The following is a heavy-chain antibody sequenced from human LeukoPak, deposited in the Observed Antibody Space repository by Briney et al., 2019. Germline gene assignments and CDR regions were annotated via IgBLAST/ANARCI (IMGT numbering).Heavy chain of an antibody. CDR3: ARENSGYDYSFDY. V-gene: IGHV1-3*01. CDR2: INAGNGNT. J-gene: IGHJ4*02. Sequence: ASVKVSCKASGYTFTSYAMHWVRQAPGQRLEWMGWINAGNGNTKYSQKFQGRVTFSRDTSASTAYMEVSSLRSEDTAVFYCARENSGYDYSFDYWGQGTLVTVSS. CDR1: GYTFTSYA. D-gene: IGHD5-12*01.